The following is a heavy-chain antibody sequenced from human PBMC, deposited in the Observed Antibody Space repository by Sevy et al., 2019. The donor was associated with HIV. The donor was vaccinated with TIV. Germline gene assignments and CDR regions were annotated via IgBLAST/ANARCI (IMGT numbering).Heavy chain of an antibody. J-gene: IGHJ2*01. CDR2: VNHSGST. Sequence: SETLSLTCAVSGGSFSGYSWDWIRQPPGKGLEWIGEVNHSGSTNYNPSLKSRVTISVDTSKNQFSLKLNFVTAADTAVYYCARGGGGVVPSPIIGLGPWTKYWYFDLWGRGTLVTVSS. V-gene: IGHV4-34*01. CDR3: ARGGGGVVPSPIIGLGPWTKYWYFDL. D-gene: IGHD3-3*01. CDR1: GGSFSGYS.